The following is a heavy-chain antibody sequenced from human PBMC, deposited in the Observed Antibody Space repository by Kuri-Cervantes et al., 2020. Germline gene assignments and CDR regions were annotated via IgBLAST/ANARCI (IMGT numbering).Heavy chain of an antibody. J-gene: IGHJ4*02. D-gene: IGHD2-2*01. CDR1: GFTFNRHT. V-gene: IGHV3-21*01. Sequence: GESLKISCTASGFTFNRHTMTWVRQAPGKGLEWVSSISTTSTYIFYADSMKGRFTISRDNSKNTLYLQMNSLRTDDTAVYYCARVGGGSTQLSNFDYWGQGTLVTVSS. CDR3: ARVGGGSTQLSNFDY. CDR2: ISTTSTYI.